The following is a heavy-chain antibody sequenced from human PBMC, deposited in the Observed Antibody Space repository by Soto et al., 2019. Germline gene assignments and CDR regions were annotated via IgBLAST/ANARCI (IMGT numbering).Heavy chain of an antibody. D-gene: IGHD6-13*01. CDR2: ISSSSYI. V-gene: IGHV3-21*01. J-gene: IGHJ6*02. CDR1: GFTFSSYS. Sequence: GGSLRLSCAASGFTFSSYSMNWARQAPGKGLEWVSSISSSSYIYYADSVKGRFTISRDNAKNSLYLQMNSLRAEDTAVYYCARAARYSSSWYCYYYGMDVWGQGTTVTVSS. CDR3: ARAARYSSSWYCYYYGMDV.